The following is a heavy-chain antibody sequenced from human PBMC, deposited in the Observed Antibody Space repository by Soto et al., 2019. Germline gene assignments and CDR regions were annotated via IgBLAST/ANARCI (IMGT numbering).Heavy chain of an antibody. D-gene: IGHD6-13*01. Sequence: GGSLRLSCAASGFTFSSYSMNWVRQAPGKGLEWVSYISSSSSTIYYADSVKGRFTISRDNAKNSLYLQMNSLRDEDTAVYYCASNNVAAPNDWFDPWGQGTLVTLSS. CDR3: ASNNVAAPNDWFDP. CDR2: ISSSSSTI. V-gene: IGHV3-48*02. CDR1: GFTFSSYS. J-gene: IGHJ5*02.